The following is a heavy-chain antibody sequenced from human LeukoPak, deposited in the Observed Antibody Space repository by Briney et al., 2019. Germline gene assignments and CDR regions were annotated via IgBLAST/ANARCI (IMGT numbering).Heavy chain of an antibody. J-gene: IGHJ4*02. Sequence: GGSLRLSCAASGFTFSSYAMNCVRQSPGKGLEWVSATGSTGVSTFYADSVKGRFTVSRDNSKNTLSLQMNSLRAEDTAVYYCAKDPGVVPAHYFDYWGQGILVTVSS. D-gene: IGHD2-2*01. CDR1: GFTFSSYA. V-gene: IGHV3-23*01. CDR2: TGSTGVST. CDR3: AKDPGVVPAHYFDY.